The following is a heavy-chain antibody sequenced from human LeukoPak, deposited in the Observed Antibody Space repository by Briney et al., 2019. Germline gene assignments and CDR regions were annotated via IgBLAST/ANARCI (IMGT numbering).Heavy chain of an antibody. J-gene: IGHJ1*01. Sequence: SETLSLTCTVSGGSISSYYWSWIRQPPGKGLEWIGYIYYSGSTNYNPSLKSRVTISVDTSKNQFSLKLSSVTAADTAVYYCARGSLWYDSSGYAEYFQHWGQGTLVTVSS. CDR1: GGSISSYY. D-gene: IGHD3-22*01. CDR2: IYYSGST. CDR3: ARGSLWYDSSGYAEYFQH. V-gene: IGHV4-59*01.